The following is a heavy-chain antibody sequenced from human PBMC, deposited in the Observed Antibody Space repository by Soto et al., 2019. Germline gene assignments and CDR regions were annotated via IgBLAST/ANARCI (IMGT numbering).Heavy chain of an antibody. Sequence: EVQLLESGGGLVQPGGSLRLSCSTSGFTFNTYAMNWVRQAPGKGLEWVSALSGSGGTTYYADSVRGRFTISRDNSKNTLFLQMNSLRAEDTALYYCAKQRAGYGSGSDTDYFDFWGQGTLVTFSS. CDR2: LSGSGGTT. D-gene: IGHD3-10*01. CDR3: AKQRAGYGSGSDTDYFDF. CDR1: GFTFNTYA. J-gene: IGHJ4*02. V-gene: IGHV3-23*01.